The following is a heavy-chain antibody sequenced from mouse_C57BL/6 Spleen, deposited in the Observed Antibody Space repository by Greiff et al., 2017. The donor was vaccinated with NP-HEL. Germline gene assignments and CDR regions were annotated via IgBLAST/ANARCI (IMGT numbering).Heavy chain of an antibody. CDR3: ARDDDYDAGYYAMDY. CDR1: GYAFTNYL. J-gene: IGHJ4*01. CDR2: INPGSGST. Sequence: VQLQQSGAELVRPGTSVKVSCKASGYAFTNYLIEWVKQRPGQGLEWIGVINPGSGSTTYNEKFKGKATLTADKSSSKAYMQLSSLTSEDSAVYFCARDDDYDAGYYAMDYWGQGTSVTVSS. D-gene: IGHD2-4*01. V-gene: IGHV1-54*01.